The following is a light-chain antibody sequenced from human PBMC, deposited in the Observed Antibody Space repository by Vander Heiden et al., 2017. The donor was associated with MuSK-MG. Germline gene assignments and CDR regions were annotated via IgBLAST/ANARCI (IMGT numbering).Light chain of an antibody. J-gene: IGKJ1*01. CDR2: KAS. V-gene: IGKV1-5*03. CDR3: QQYNTYWT. Sequence: DIKMTPSPSTLSASVGDRVTIPCRASQSISSLLGWYQQKPEKAPKLLVYKASTREGGVPSRFSGSGSGTEFTLTISSLQHDDFATYYCQQYNTYWTFGQGTKVEIK. CDR1: QSISSL.